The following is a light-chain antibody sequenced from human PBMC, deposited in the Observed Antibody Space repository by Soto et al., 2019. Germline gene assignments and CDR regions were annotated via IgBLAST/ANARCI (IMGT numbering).Light chain of an antibody. CDR2: GAS. J-gene: IGKJ4*01. CDR1: QNIRNSY. V-gene: IGKV3-20*01. Sequence: ESVLTQSPGTLSLSPGERVALSCRASQNIRNSYLAWYQQKPGQPPRLLVYGASSRAAGIPDRFSGSGSATVFTLTISRLEPEDFAVYYCQRYGSGLTFAGGTKVE. CDR3: QRYGSGLT.